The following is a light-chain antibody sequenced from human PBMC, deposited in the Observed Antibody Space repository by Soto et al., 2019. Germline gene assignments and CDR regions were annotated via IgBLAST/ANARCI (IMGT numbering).Light chain of an antibody. CDR2: SNN. V-gene: IGLV1-44*01. CDR1: SSNIGSNT. Sequence: QSVLTQPPSASGTPGQRVTISCSGSSSNIGSNTVNWYQQLPGTAPKLLIYSNNQRPSGVPDRFSGSKSGTSASLAISRLQSEDEADYYCAACVDSLKGVFGGGTQLTVL. CDR3: AACVDSLKGV. J-gene: IGLJ2*01.